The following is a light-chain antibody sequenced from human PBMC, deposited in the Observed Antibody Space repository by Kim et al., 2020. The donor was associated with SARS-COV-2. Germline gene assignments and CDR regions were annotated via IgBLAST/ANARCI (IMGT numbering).Light chain of an antibody. J-gene: IGKJ2*01. CDR2: AAS. CDR3: QQSYSTPRT. CDR1: QSISSY. V-gene: IGKV1-39*01. Sequence: ASVRDRVTITCRASQSISSYLNWYQQKPGKAPKLLIYAASSLQSGVPSRFSGSGSGTDFTLTISSLQPEDFATYYCQQSYSTPRTFGQGTKLEI.